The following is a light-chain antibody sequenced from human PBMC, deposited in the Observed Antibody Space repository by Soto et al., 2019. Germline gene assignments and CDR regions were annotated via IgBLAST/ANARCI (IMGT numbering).Light chain of an antibody. CDR2: DAS. CDR3: QQRSGWPPAWT. Sequence: EVVLTQSPATLSLSPGERATLSCRASQSVSTYLAWYQQKPGQAPRLLIYDASDRATGIPARFSGSGSGTDFTLTISSLEPEDLAVYYCQQRSGWPPAWTFGQGTKVEIK. J-gene: IGKJ1*01. CDR1: QSVSTY. V-gene: IGKV3-11*01.